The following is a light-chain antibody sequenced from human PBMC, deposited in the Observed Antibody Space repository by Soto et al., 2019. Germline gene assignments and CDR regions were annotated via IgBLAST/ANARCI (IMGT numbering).Light chain of an antibody. V-gene: IGLV3-21*04. CDR2: YDR. CDR1: KIGSES. Sequence: SYELTQPPSVSVAPGKTASITCGGNKIGSESVHWYQQKPGQAPILVIYYDRDRPSGIPERFSGSKSGNTATLTISRVDAGDEADYYCQVWDYSGDLVFGGGTKLNVL. CDR3: QVWDYSGDLV. J-gene: IGLJ2*01.